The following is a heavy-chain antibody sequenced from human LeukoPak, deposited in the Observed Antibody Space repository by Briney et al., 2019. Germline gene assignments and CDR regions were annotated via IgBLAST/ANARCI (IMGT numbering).Heavy chain of an antibody. D-gene: IGHD3-22*01. V-gene: IGHV3-23*01. CDR2: ISGSGGST. J-gene: IGHJ4*02. Sequence: GGPLRLSCAASGFTFSSYAMSWVRQAPGKGLEWVSAISGSGGSTYYADSVKGRFTISRDNSKNTLYLQMNSLRAEDTAVYYCAKGGPAMIVSWDFDYWGQGTLVTVSS. CDR1: GFTFSSYA. CDR3: AKGGPAMIVSWDFDY.